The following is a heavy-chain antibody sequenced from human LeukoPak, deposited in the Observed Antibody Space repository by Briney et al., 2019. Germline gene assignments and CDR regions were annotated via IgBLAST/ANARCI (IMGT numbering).Heavy chain of an antibody. V-gene: IGHV1-69*13. J-gene: IGHJ3*02. D-gene: IGHD6-6*01. CDR2: IIPIFGTA. CDR1: GGTFSSYA. Sequence: ASVKVSCKASGGTFSSYAISWVRQAPGQGLEWMGGIIPIFGTANYAQKFQGRVAITADESTSTAYMELSSLRSEDTAVYYCARGIAARPRNLDAFDIWGQGTMVTVSS. CDR3: ARGIAARPRNLDAFDI.